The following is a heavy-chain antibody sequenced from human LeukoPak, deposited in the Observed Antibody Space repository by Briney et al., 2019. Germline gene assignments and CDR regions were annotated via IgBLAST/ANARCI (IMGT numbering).Heavy chain of an antibody. CDR1: SGSLSGYY. CDR3: ARGVDL. CDR2: ITHSGSP. V-gene: IGHV4-34*01. J-gene: IGHJ2*01. Sequence: SETLSLTCGVSSGSLSGYYWRWIRQPPGGGLEWLGEITHSGSPNYNPFLKSRVTISGDTSKKQFPLNLKSVTAADTGVYYCARGVDLWGRGTPVTVSS.